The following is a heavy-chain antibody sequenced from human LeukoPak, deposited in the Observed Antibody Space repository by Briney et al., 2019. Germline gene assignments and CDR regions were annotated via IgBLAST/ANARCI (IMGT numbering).Heavy chain of an antibody. CDR1: GFIFSDYY. D-gene: IGHD5-12*01. J-gene: IGHJ4*02. CDR3: ANPQSRGYDYLDY. V-gene: IGHV3-11*06. Sequence: GGSLRLSCAASGFIFSDYYVTWIRQAPGKGLEWVSDISSSRSYTNYADSVKGRFTISRDNSKNTLYLQMNSLRGDDTAVYYCANPQSRGYDYLDYWGQGTLVTVSS. CDR2: ISSSRSYT.